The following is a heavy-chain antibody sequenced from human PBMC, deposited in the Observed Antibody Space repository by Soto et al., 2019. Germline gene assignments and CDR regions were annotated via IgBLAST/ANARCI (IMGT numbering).Heavy chain of an antibody. CDR1: GYRFTSYW. J-gene: IGHJ5*02. V-gene: IGHV5-51*01. Sequence: GESLKISCRTSGYRFTSYWIAWVRQMPGKGLEWMGIIFPSDSDTRYSPSFQSQVTISADRSTSTVFLQWASLKASDTAVYFCARKDKSGYFNWFDPWGQGTLVTV. CDR3: ARKDKSGYFNWFDP. D-gene: IGHD3-22*01. CDR2: IFPSDSDT.